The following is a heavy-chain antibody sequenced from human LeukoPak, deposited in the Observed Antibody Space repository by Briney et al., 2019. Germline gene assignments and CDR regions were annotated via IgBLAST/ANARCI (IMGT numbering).Heavy chain of an antibody. V-gene: IGHV1-3*03. J-gene: IGHJ6*03. Sequence: ASVKVSCKASGYTFTSYAMHWVRQAPGQRLEWMGWINAGNGNTKYSQEFQGRVTITRDTSASTAYMELSSLRSEDVAVYYCARGGSRGWYYMDVWGKGTTVTVSS. CDR2: INAGNGNT. D-gene: IGHD6-19*01. CDR3: ARGGSRGWYYMDV. CDR1: GYTFTSYA.